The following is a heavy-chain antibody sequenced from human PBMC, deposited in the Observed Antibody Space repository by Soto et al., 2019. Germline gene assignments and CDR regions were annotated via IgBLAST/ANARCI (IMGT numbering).Heavy chain of an antibody. CDR1: GDSISSYY. CDR3: AGDQGYYYSGMDV. V-gene: IGHV4-4*07. CDR2: IFTSGRT. Sequence: SETLSLTCTISGDSISSYYWSWIRQPAGKGLEWIGRIFTSGRTHYNPSLTSRVTMSVDTAKNQLSLKLTSVTAADTAVYFCAGDQGYYYSGMDVWGQGTTVTVSS. J-gene: IGHJ6*02.